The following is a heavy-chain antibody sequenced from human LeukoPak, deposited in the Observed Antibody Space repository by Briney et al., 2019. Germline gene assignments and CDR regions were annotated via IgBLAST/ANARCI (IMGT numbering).Heavy chain of an antibody. D-gene: IGHD2-15*01. CDR2: IYHSGHT. V-gene: IGHV4-31*03. CDR1: GASISNGGYY. Sequence: NPSETLSLTCTVSGASISNGGYYWSWIRQLPGTGLECIGSIYHSGHTYYNPSLRSRVTMQLDTSKKQFSLRLSSVTAADTAVYYCARLLYYDFYMDVWGKGATVTVSS. J-gene: IGHJ6*03. CDR3: ARLLYYDFYMDV.